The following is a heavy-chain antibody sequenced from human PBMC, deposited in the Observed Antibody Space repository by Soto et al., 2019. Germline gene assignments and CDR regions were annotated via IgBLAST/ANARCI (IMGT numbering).Heavy chain of an antibody. D-gene: IGHD2-2*01. J-gene: IGHJ6*02. CDR2: IIPISGTA. V-gene: IGHV1-69*01. CDR3: ARSQGSSTSLEIYYYYYYGIDV. Sequence: QVQLVQSGAEVKKPGSSVKVSCKASGGTFSSYAISWVRQAPGQGLEWMGGIIPISGTANYAQKFQGRVTITADESTSTAYMELSSLRSEDTAVYYCARSQGSSTSLEIYYYYYYGIDVWVQGTTVTVSS. CDR1: GGTFSSYA.